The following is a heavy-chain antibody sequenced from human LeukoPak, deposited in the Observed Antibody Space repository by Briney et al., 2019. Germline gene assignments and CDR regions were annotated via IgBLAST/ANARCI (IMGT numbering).Heavy chain of an antibody. J-gene: IGHJ4*02. CDR3: ARAVSTSCYCLDY. CDR2: IYTSGST. D-gene: IGHD2-2*01. Sequence: SHTLSLTCTVSGGSISSGSYYWSWIRKPAEKGLEWIGRIYTSGSTNYNLSLKSRVTISVDTSKNQFSLKLSSVTAADTAVYYCARAVSTSCYCLDYWGQGTLVTVSS. CDR1: GGSISSGSYY. V-gene: IGHV4-61*02.